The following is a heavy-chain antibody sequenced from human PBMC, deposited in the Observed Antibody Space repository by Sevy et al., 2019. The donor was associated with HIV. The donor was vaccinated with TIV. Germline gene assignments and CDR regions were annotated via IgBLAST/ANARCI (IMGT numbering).Heavy chain of an antibody. CDR2: IKQDGSEK. CDR1: GFTFSSYW. Sequence: GESLKISCAASGFTFSSYWMSWVRQAPGKGLEWVANIKQDGSEKYYVDSVKGRFPRSRDNAKNSLYLQMNSLRAEGTGEYDGARDVGGGYDFCSGYPYGYDDGMDVWGQGTTVTVSS. D-gene: IGHD3-3*01. J-gene: IGHJ6*02. V-gene: IGHV3-7*01. CDR3: ARDVGGGYDFCSGYPYGYDDGMDV.